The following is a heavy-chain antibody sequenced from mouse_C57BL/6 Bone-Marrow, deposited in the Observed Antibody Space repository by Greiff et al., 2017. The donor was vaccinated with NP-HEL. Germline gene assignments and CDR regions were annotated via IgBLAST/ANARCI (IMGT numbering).Heavy chain of an antibody. CDR2: IDPEDGET. CDR3: GGDYFDY. Sequence: VQLQQPGAELVKPGASVKLSCKASGYTFTSYWMHWVKQRTEQGLEWIGRIDPEDGETKYAPKFQGKATITADTSSNTAYLQLSSLTSEDTAVYYCGGDYFDYWGQGTTLTVSS. V-gene: IGHV14-2*01. J-gene: IGHJ2*01. CDR1: GYTFTSYW.